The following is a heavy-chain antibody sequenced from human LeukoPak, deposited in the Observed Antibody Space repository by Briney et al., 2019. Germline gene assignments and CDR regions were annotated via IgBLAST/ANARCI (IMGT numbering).Heavy chain of an antibody. CDR2: IKEDGTET. CDR3: AKEGRSLQTY. D-gene: IGHD5-24*01. Sequence: PGGSWRLSCAASGFMFSSNWMGWVRLAQGRGLEWVANIKEDGTETYYVDSVKGRFTISRDNAKNSLYLQMNSLRVEDTAVYYCAKEGRSLQTYWGQGTLVTVSS. J-gene: IGHJ4*02. CDR1: GFMFSSNW. V-gene: IGHV3-7*03.